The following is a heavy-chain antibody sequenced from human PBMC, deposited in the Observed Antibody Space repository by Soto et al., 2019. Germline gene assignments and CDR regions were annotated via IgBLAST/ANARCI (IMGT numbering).Heavy chain of an antibody. J-gene: IGHJ6*02. V-gene: IGHV4-59*01. Sequence: SETLSLTCNVSGGSISSYYWGWIRQPPGKGLEWIGYIFYSGSTNYNPSLKSRVTISVDTSKNQFSLKLISVTAADTALYYCARGAPDYYYYGMDVWGQGTTVTVSS. CDR3: ARGAPDYYYYGMDV. CDR1: GGSISSYY. CDR2: IFYSGST.